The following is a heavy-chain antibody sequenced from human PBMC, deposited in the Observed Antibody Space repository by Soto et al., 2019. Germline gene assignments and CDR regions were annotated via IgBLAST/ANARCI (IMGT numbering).Heavy chain of an antibody. J-gene: IGHJ6*02. CDR1: GFTFSSYG. Sequence: GGSLRLSCAASGFTFSSYGMHWVRQAPGKGLEWVAVIWYDGSNKYYADSVKGRFTISRDNSKNTLYLQMNSLRAEDTAVYYCARDAALTGTTGYYYYGMDVWGQGTTVTVSS. D-gene: IGHD1-7*01. CDR2: IWYDGSNK. CDR3: ARDAALTGTTGYYYYGMDV. V-gene: IGHV3-33*01.